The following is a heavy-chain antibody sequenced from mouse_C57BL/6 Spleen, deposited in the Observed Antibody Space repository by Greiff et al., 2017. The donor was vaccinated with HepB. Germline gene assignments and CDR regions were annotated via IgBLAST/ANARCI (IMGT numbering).Heavy chain of an antibody. CDR2: IRLKSDNYAT. CDR3: TGYYYGSSRGNY. J-gene: IGHJ2*01. V-gene: IGHV6-3*01. Sequence: EVQGVESGGGLVQPGGSMKLSCVASGFTFSNYWMNWVRQSPEKGLEWVAQIRLKSDNYATHYAESVKGRFTISRDDSKSSVYLHMNNLRAEDTGIYYCTGYYYGSSRGNYWGQGTTLTVFS. D-gene: IGHD1-1*01. CDR1: GFTFSNYW.